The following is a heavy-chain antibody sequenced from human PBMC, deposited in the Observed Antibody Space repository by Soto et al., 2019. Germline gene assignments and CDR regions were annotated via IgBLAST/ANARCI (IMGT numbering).Heavy chain of an antibody. V-gene: IGHV1-2*04. Sequence: GASVKVSCKASGYTFTGYYMHWVRQAPGQGLEWMGWINPNSGGTNYAQKFQGWVTMTRDTSISTAYMELNRLRSDDTAVYYCARQGSIPAAGTLRSFDYWGQGTLVTVSS. CDR1: GYTFTGYY. J-gene: IGHJ4*02. D-gene: IGHD6-13*01. CDR2: INPNSGGT. CDR3: ARQGSIPAAGTLRSFDY.